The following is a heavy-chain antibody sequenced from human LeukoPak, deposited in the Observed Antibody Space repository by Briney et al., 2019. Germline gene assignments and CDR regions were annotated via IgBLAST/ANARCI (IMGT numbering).Heavy chain of an antibody. D-gene: IGHD1-1*01. V-gene: IGHV4-39*01. CDR2: IHYSGRT. J-gene: IGHJ4*02. CDR3: ARHPDWNLSNGY. CDR1: GGPISSSSYY. Sequence: SETLSLTCTVSGGPISSSSYYWGWIRQPPGKRLEWIGSIHYSGRTYDNPSLKSRVTISLDTSKNHFSLKLSSVTAADTAVYYCARHPDWNLSNGYWGQGTLVTVSS.